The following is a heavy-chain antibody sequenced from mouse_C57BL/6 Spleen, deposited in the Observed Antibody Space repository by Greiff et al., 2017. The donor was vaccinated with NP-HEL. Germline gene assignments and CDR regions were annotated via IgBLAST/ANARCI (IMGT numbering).Heavy chain of an antibody. CDR1: GFSLTSYG. D-gene: IGHD2-1*01. CDR2: IWSGGST. J-gene: IGHJ3*01. Sequence: VQLVESGPGLVQPSQSLSITCTVSGFSLTSYGVHWVRQSPGKGLEWLGVIWSGGSTDYNAAFISRLSISKDNSKSQVFFKMNSLQADDTAIYYCARKGEGIYYGNYTWFAYWGQGTLVTVSA. V-gene: IGHV2-2*01. CDR3: ARKGEGIYYGNYTWFAY.